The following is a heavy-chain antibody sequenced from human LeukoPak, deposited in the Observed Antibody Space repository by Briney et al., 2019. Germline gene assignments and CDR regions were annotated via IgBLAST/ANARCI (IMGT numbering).Heavy chain of an antibody. J-gene: IGHJ6*03. CDR3: ARAPDKRGYSYGYRYYYYMDV. CDR2: INHSGST. Sequence: SETLSLTCTVSGGSFSGYYWSWIRQPPGKGLEWIGEINHSGSTNYNPSLKSRVTISVDTSKNQFSLKLSSVTAADTAVYYCARAPDKRGYSYGYRYYYYMDVWGKGTTVTVSS. CDR1: GGSFSGYY. V-gene: IGHV4-34*01. D-gene: IGHD5-18*01.